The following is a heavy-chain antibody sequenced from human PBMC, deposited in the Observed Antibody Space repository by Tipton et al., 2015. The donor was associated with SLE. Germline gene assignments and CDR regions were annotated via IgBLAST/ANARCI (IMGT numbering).Heavy chain of an antibody. CDR1: GFTFSSYG. D-gene: IGHD6-13*01. Sequence: RSLRLSCAASGFTFSSYGMHWVRQAPGKGLEWVAVISYDGSNKYYADSVKGRFTISRDNAKNSLYLQMNSLSAEDPAVYYCAKDVAGYSSSGYLLPHFDYWGQGTLATVSS. CDR3: AKDVAGYSSSGYLLPHFDY. CDR2: ISYDGSNK. V-gene: IGHV3-30*19. J-gene: IGHJ4*02.